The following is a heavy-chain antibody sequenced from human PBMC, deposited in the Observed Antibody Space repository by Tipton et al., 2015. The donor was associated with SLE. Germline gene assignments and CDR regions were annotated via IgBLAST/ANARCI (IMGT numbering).Heavy chain of an antibody. CDR1: GGSFSGYY. Sequence: TLSLTCAVYGGSFSGYYWSWIRQPPGKGLEWIGEINHSGSTYYNPSLKSRVTISVDTSKNQFSLKLSSVAAADTAVYHCAREMLGRNDAFDIWGQGTMVTVSS. J-gene: IGHJ3*02. CDR2: INHSGST. V-gene: IGHV4-34*01. D-gene: IGHD1-26*01. CDR3: AREMLGRNDAFDI.